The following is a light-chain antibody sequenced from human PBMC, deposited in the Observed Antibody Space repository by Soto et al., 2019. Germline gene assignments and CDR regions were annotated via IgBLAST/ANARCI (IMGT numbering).Light chain of an antibody. Sequence: EIVLTQSPATLSSSPGESATLSCRASQSVAGCLAWYQQKPGQAPRLLIYDSSPRATGTPARFRGSGSGTDFALTITSLEPQAFAIAICHHRSYWHLYTFGQGTKLEIK. CDR3: HHRSYWHLYT. V-gene: IGKV3-11*01. J-gene: IGKJ2*01. CDR1: QSVAGC. CDR2: DSS.